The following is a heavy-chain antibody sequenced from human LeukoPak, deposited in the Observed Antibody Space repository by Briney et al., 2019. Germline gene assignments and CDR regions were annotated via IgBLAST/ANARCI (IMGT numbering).Heavy chain of an antibody. CDR3: AKTHYDLLDV. D-gene: IGHD5-12*01. J-gene: IGHJ6*02. V-gene: IGHV3-23*01. CDR1: GFSFSTSP. Sequence: QLGGSLRLSCAASGFSFSTSPMSWVRQPPGKGLEWVSAMNNGPGATFYRDSVRGRFTISRDDSKSTLYLQMNSLRAEDTGTYYCAKTHYDLLDVWGQGTTVTVSS. CDR2: MNNGPGAT.